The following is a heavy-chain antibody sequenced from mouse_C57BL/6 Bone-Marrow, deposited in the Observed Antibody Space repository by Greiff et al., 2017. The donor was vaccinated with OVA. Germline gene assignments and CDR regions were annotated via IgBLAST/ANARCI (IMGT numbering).Heavy chain of an antibody. CDR3: ARDRWLPAWFAY. D-gene: IGHD2-3*01. Sequence: EVQLQESGPELVKPGASVKMSCKASGYTFTSYVMHWVKQKPGQGLEWIGYIYPYNDGTKYNEKFKGKATLTSDKSSSTAYMELSSLTSEDSAVYYCARDRWLPAWFAYWGQGTLVTVSA. CDR2: IYPYNDGT. CDR1: GYTFTSYV. V-gene: IGHV1-14*01. J-gene: IGHJ3*01.